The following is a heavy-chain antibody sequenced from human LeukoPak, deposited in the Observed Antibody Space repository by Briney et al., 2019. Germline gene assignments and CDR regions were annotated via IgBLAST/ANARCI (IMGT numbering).Heavy chain of an antibody. CDR3: ARAIPSYHFDH. V-gene: IGHV3-53*01. CDR1: GFTVSSNY. J-gene: IGHJ4*02. CDR2: IYSGGSI. D-gene: IGHD3-16*02. Sequence: GGSLRLSCAASGFTVSSNYMSWVRQAPGKGLEWVPVIYSGGSIYYADSVKGRFTISRDNSKNTLYLQMNSLRAEDTAVYYCARAIPSYHFDHWGQGTLVTVSS.